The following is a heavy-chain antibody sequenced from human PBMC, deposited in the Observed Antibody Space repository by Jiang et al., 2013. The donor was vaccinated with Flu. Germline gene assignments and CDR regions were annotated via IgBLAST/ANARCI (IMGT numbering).Heavy chain of an antibody. CDR3: ARDSGMGMATTSYYYYYYGMDV. D-gene: IGHD5-24*01. Sequence: GPGLVKPSETLSLTCTVSGGSISSYYWSWIRQPPGKGLEWIGYIYYSGSTNYNPSLKSRVTISVDTSKNQFSLKLSSVTAADTAVYYCARDSGMGMATTSYYYYYYGMDVWGPRDHGHRLL. J-gene: IGHJ6*01. CDR2: IYYSGST. V-gene: IGHV4-59*13. CDR1: GGSISSYY.